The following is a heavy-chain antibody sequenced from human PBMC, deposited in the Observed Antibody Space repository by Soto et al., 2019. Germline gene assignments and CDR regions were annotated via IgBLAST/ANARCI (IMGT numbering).Heavy chain of an antibody. Sequence: QIQLVQSQAEVKKAGASVKVSCNVSGYTFTNYGISWLRQALGQGLEWMGWISAYNDNTNYAQKFQGRVTLTTETSTRTAYMELRSLTSDDTAVYYCAREGYYYGSGSYSPPRYYGMDVWGQGTTVTVFS. J-gene: IGHJ6*02. CDR3: AREGYYYGSGSYSPPRYYGMDV. D-gene: IGHD3-10*01. CDR2: ISAYNDNT. V-gene: IGHV1-18*01. CDR1: GYTFTNYG.